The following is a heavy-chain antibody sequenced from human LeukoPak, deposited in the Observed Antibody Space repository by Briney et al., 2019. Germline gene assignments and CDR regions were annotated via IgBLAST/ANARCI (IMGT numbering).Heavy chain of an antibody. V-gene: IGHV1-69*06. CDR1: GGTFSSYV. CDR2: IIPIFGTA. D-gene: IGHD3-10*01. Sequence: GASVKVSCKASGGTFSSYVINWVRQAPGQGLEWMGGIIPIFGTANYAQKFQGRVTITADRSTSTAYMELSSLRSEDTAVYYCARGYGSGSYRELAQPMDVWGKGTTVTISS. CDR3: ARGYGSGSYRELAQPMDV. J-gene: IGHJ6*03.